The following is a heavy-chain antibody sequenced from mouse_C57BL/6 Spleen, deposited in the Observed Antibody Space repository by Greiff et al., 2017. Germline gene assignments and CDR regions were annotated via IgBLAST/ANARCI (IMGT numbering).Heavy chain of an antibody. CDR2: INPNNGGT. CDR1: GYTFTDYN. V-gene: IGHV1-22*01. CDR3: AREGLDYYGSSLAY. J-gene: IGHJ3*01. D-gene: IGHD1-1*01. Sequence: VQLQQSGPELVKPGASVKMSCKASGYTFTDYNMHWVKQSHGKSLEWIGYINPNNGGTSYNQKFKGKATLTVNKSSSTAYMELRSLTSEDSAVYYCAREGLDYYGSSLAYWGQGTLVTVSA.